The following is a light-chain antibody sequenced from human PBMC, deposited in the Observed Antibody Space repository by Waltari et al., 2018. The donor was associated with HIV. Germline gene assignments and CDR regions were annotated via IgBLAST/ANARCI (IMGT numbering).Light chain of an antibody. Sequence: TITCRASQSITNYLNWYQQKPGKAPRLLIFAGSSLQSGVPARFSGSGSGTDFTLTITSLQAEDFATYYCQQSYSTPRTFGQGTKLDIK. V-gene: IGKV1-39*01. CDR2: AGS. CDR3: QQSYSTPRT. J-gene: IGKJ2*01. CDR1: QSITNY.